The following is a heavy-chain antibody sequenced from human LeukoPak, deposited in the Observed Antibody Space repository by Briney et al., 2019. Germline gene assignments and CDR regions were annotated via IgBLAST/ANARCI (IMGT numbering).Heavy chain of an antibody. CDR1: GFTFSGYA. CDR2: ISGSGDST. D-gene: IGHD6-13*01. V-gene: IGHV3-23*01. J-gene: IGHJ4*02. CDR3: AKTRPLDSSSWSHGDY. Sequence: GGSLRLSCAASGFTFSGYAMSWVRQAPGKGLEWVSAISGSGDSTYYGDSVKGRFTISRDNSKNTLYLQMNSLRAEDTAVYYCAKTRPLDSSSWSHGDYWGQGTLVTVSS.